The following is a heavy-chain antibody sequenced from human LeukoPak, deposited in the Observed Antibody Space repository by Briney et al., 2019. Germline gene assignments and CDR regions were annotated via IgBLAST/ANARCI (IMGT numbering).Heavy chain of an antibody. CDR1: GYTFTGYY. Sequence: ASVRLSCKASGYTFTGYYMHWVRQPPGQGLEWMRRIHPNSGSTNYAQKLQGRFTITRDTSNNTPYMELHRLSSDDTAVYFCAINARAGGAGSYYYYEDYMDVWGKGTTVTVSS. V-gene: IGHV1-2*06. CDR2: IHPNSGST. J-gene: IGHJ6*03. D-gene: IGHD3-10*01. CDR3: AINARAGGAGSYYYYEDYMDV.